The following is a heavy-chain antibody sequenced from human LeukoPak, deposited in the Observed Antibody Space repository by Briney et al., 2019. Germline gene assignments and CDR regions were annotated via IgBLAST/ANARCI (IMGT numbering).Heavy chain of an antibody. CDR3: ATVSYYYDSSGYQGYFQH. J-gene: IGHJ1*01. V-gene: IGHV1-24*01. CDR2: FDPEDGET. CDR1: GYTLTELS. D-gene: IGHD3-22*01. Sequence: ASVTVSFKVSGYTLTELSIHWVRQAPGKGLEWMGGFDPEDGETIYAQRFQGRVTMTDDTSTDTAYMELSSLRSEDAAVYYCATVSYYYDSSGYQGYFQHWGQGTLVTVSS.